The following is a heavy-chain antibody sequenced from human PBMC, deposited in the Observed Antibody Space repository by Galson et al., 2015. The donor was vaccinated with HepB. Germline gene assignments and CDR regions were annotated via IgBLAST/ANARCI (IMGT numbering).Heavy chain of an antibody. CDR2: TYYTSKWKN. V-gene: IGHV6-1*01. D-gene: IGHD3-3*01. J-gene: IGHJ4*02. Sequence: CAISGDSVSSNNAAWNWIRQSPSRGLEWLGRTYYTSKWKNDYAESVKSRISIKADKSENNFSLKLTSVTAADSAVYYCATTGVGGYYYGLRYWGQGTLVTVSS. CDR1: GDSVSSNNAA. CDR3: ATTGVGGYYYGLRY.